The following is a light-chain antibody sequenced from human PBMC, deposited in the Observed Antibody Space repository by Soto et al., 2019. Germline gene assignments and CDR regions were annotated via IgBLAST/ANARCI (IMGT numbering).Light chain of an antibody. CDR3: QQYYSYPLT. CDR2: AAS. CDR1: QGISSY. V-gene: IGKV1-8*01. Sequence: AMRMTQSPSSLSASTGYRVTITCRASQGISSYLAWYQQKPGKAPKLLIYAASTLQSGVPSRFSGTGSGTDFTLTIRCLQSEDFATYYCQQYYSYPLTFGGGTKL. J-gene: IGKJ4*01.